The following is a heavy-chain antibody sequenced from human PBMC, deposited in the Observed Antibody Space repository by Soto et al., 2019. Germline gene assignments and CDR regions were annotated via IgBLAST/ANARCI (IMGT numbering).Heavy chain of an antibody. CDR3: AASSAIAAAGYFKF. J-gene: IGHJ4*02. D-gene: IGHD6-13*01. CDR1: GDLFNNHA. V-gene: IGHV1-69*01. CDR2: ISPLFSTT. Sequence: QVQLVQSGAEVKEPGSSVKVSCKASGDLFNNHAFNWVRQAPGQGLEWMGRISPLFSTTNYAQKFQGRVTIGADELTTIVYLEVNNLESDDTAMYCCAASSAIAAAGYFKFWGQGTLVTVSP.